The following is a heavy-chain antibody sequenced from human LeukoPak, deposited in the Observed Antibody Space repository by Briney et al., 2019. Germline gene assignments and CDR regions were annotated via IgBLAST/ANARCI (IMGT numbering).Heavy chain of an antibody. CDR2: INSSSSGV. V-gene: IGHV3-48*01. CDR1: GLTFSVYS. CDR3: ARDRYFDTSGYSRSQDY. D-gene: IGHD3-22*01. Sequence: PGGSLRLSCAVSGLTFSVYSMNWVRQAPGKGLEWISYINSSSSGVYYADSVKGRFTISRDNAKNTLYLQMNSLRSEDTAVYYCARDRYFDTSGYSRSQDYWGQGTLVTVSP. J-gene: IGHJ4*02.